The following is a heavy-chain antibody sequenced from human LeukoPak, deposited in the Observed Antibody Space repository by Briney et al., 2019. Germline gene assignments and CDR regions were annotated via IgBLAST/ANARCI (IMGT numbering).Heavy chain of an antibody. Sequence: VASAKVSCKASGYTFTSYGISWVRQAPGQGLEWMGWISAYNGNTNYAQKLQGRVTMTRDTSISTASMEVSWLSSDDTAVYYCATGVATAFTYWGQGTLVTVSS. J-gene: IGHJ4*02. CDR3: ATGVATAFTY. CDR2: ISAYNGNT. V-gene: IGHV1-18*01. CDR1: GYTFTSYG. D-gene: IGHD5-12*01.